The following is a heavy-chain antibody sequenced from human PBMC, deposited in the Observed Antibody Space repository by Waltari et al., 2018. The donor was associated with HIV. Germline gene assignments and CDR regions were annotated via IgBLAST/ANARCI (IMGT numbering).Heavy chain of an antibody. CDR3: ARDEYSSTPPAHFDY. D-gene: IGHD6-6*01. Sequence: QVQLVQAGAEVKNPGASVKVSCKPSGSTFTSYAMHWVRPAPGQRLVWMGWTNAGNGNTKYSQKFQGRVTITRDTSASTAYMELSSLRSEDTAVYYCARDEYSSTPPAHFDYWGQGTLVTVSS. CDR1: GSTFTSYA. V-gene: IGHV1-3*01. J-gene: IGHJ4*02. CDR2: TNAGNGNT.